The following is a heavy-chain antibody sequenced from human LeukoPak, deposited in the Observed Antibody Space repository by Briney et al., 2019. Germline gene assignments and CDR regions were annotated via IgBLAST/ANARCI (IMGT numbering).Heavy chain of an antibody. J-gene: IGHJ5*02. CDR1: GYTFTSYG. CDR2: ISAYNGNT. Sequence: ASVKVSCKASGYTFTSYGISWVRQAPGQGLEWMGWISAYNGNTNYAQKLQGRVTMTTDTSTSTAYMELRSLRSDDTAVYYCARGPPIIVGATNWFDPWGQGTLVTVSS. V-gene: IGHV1-18*01. D-gene: IGHD1-26*01. CDR3: ARGPPIIVGATNWFDP.